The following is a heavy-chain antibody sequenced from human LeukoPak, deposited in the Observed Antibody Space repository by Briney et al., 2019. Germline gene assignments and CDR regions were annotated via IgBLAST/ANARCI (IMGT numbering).Heavy chain of an antibody. J-gene: IGHJ5*02. CDR3: AKDPGYYDSSGYPSWFDP. V-gene: IGHV3-23*01. CDR1: GFTFSDYY. CDR2: ISGSGGST. Sequence: GGSLRLSCAASGFTFSDYYMSWIRQAPGKGLEWVSAISGSGGSTYYADSVKGRFTISRDNSKNTLYLQMNSLRAEDTAVYYCAKDPGYYDSSGYPSWFDPWGQGTLVTVSS. D-gene: IGHD3-22*01.